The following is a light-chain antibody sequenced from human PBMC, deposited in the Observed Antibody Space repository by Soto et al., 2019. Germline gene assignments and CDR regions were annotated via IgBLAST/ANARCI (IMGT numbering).Light chain of an antibody. CDR2: DAS. V-gene: IGKV3-11*01. Sequence: EIVLTQSPATLSLSRGERATLSCRASQSVSSYLAWYQQKPGQAPRLLIYDASNRATGIPARFSGSGSGTDFTLTISSLEPEDFAVYYCQQRSNWPRTFGQGTRLEIK. J-gene: IGKJ5*01. CDR1: QSVSSY. CDR3: QQRSNWPRT.